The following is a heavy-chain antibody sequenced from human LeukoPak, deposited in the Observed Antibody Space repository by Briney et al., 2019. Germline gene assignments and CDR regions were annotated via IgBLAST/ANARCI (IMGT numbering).Heavy chain of an antibody. CDR1: GGSISSGGYY. D-gene: IGHD6-13*01. CDR2: IYYSGST. Sequence: SETLSLTCTVSGGSISSGGYYWRWIRQHPGRGLEWIGHIYYSGSTYYNPSLKSRVTISVDTSKNQFSLKLSSVTAADTAVYYCAREGGAKQQLARFDAFDIWGQGTMVTVSS. CDR3: AREGGAKQQLARFDAFDI. V-gene: IGHV4-31*03. J-gene: IGHJ3*02.